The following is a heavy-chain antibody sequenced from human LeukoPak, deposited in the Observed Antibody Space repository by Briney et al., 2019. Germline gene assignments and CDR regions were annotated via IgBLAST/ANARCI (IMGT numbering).Heavy chain of an antibody. CDR1: GGSFSGYY. V-gene: IGHV4-34*01. D-gene: IGHD5-12*01. J-gene: IGHJ4*02. CDR2: INHSGST. CDR3: ARHRKVATSYFDY. Sequence: SETLSLTCAVYGGSFSGYYWSWIRQPPGKGLEWIGEINHSGSTSYNPSLKSRVTMSVDTSKNQFSLKLSSVTAADTAVYYCARHRKVATSYFDYWGQGTLVTVSS.